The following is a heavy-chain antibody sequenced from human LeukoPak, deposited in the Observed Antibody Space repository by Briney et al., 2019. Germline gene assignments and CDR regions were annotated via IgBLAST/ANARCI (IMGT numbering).Heavy chain of an antibody. CDR1: GGTFSSYA. CDR3: ARGTMVPSFYYYYGMDV. V-gene: IGHV1-69*13. Sequence: EASVKVSCKASGGTFSSYAISWVRQAPGQGLEWMGGIIPIFGTANYAQKFQGRVTITADESTSTAYMELSSLRSEDTAVYYCARGTMVPSFYYYYGMDVWGQGTTVTVSS. D-gene: IGHD3-10*01. CDR2: IIPIFGTA. J-gene: IGHJ6*02.